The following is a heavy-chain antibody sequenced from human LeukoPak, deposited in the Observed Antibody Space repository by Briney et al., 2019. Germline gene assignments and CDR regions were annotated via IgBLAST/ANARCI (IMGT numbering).Heavy chain of an antibody. CDR2: ITYDGKRN. J-gene: IGHJ4*02. D-gene: IGHD3-10*01. Sequence: GRSLRLSCAASGFTFSSYGMHWVRQAPNKGLEWVAVITYDGKRNYYADSVKGRFTLSRDDSKNTVYLQMTRLRAEDTAVYFCVRGSKIRGVIPEGEFDYWGQGTLVTVSS. V-gene: IGHV3-30*03. CDR3: VRGSKIRGVIPEGEFDY. CDR1: GFTFSSYG.